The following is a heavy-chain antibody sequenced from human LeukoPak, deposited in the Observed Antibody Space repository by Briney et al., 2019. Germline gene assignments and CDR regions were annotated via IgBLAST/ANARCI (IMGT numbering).Heavy chain of an antibody. CDR2: MNPNSGNT. D-gene: IGHD3-9*01. J-gene: IGHJ6*02. CDR1: GYTFTSYD. CDR3: ARDVLRYYYYYGMDV. Sequence: ASVKVSCKASGYTFTSYDIHWVRQATGQGLGWMGWMNPNSGNTGYAQKFQGRVTMTRNTSIRTAYMELSSLRSEDTAVYYCARDVLRYYYYYGMDVWGQGTTVTVSS. V-gene: IGHV1-8*01.